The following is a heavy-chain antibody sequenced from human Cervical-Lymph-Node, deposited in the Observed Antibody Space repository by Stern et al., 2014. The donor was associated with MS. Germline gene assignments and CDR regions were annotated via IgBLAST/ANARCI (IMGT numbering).Heavy chain of an antibody. D-gene: IGHD3-16*01. CDR2: IYGGNGNT. J-gene: IGHJ6*02. Sequence: QVQLVQSGAEVKKPGASVHVSCKASGYAFTKYAIHWVRQAPGQRLQWMGWIYGGNGNTKYSQTFQGRVTFTQDTSATTAYMEVRSLRSADTAVYYCARATHYDPQPRDFYYGMDVWGQGTTVIVSS. CDR3: ARATHYDPQPRDFYYGMDV. V-gene: IGHV1-3*01. CDR1: GYAFTKYA.